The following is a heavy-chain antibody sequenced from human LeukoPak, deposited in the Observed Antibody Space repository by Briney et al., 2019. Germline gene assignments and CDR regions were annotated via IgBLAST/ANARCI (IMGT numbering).Heavy chain of an antibody. V-gene: IGHV3-48*01. CDR1: GFTFSSYS. J-gene: IGHJ3*02. CDR3: ARSTPIVVVPAAIGRGAFDI. CDR2: ISSSSSTI. D-gene: IGHD2-2*01. Sequence: GGSLRLSCAASGFTFSSYSMNWVRQAPGKGLEWVSYISSSSSTIYYADSVKGRFTISRDNAKNSLYLQMNSLRAEDTAVYYCARSTPIVVVPAAIGRGAFDIWGQGTMVTVSS.